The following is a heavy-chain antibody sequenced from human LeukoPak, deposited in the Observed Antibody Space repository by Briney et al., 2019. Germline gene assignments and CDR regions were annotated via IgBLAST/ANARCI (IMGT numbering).Heavy chain of an antibody. CDR1: GGSISTYY. CDR3: ARALGSKNAFDV. J-gene: IGHJ3*01. V-gene: IGHV4-59*08. CDR2: IYYSGST. Sequence: SETLSLTCTVSGGSISTYYWSWIRQPPGKGLEWIGYIYYSGSTNYNPSLKSRVSMSVDTSRNQLPLKLSSVTAADTAVYYCARALGSKNAFDVWGQGTAVTVSS. D-gene: IGHD4-11*01.